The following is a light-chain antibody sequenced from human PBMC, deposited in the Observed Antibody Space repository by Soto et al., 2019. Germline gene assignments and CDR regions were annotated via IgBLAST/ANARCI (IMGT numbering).Light chain of an antibody. CDR1: QSVLYSSNNKNY. Sequence: DIVMTQSPDSRAVSLGERATINCKSSQSVLYSSNNKNYLAWYQQKPGQPPKLLMYWASTRESGVPDRCSGSGSGTDFTLTISRLQAENSAVYYCQQYYSTPGTFGTGTKVEIK. CDR3: QQYYSTPGT. J-gene: IGKJ1*01. V-gene: IGKV4-1*01. CDR2: WAS.